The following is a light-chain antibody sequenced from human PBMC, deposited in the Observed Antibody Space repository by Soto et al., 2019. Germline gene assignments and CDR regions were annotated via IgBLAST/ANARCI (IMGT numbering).Light chain of an antibody. CDR2: EVS. Sequence: QSALTQPASVSGSPGQSLTLSCTGTSSDVGGYNYVSWYQQHPGKAPKLMIYEVSNRPSGVSNRFSASKSGNTASLTISGLQAEDEADYYCSSYTSSSAVGVGGGTKRTGL. V-gene: IGLV2-14*01. CDR3: SSYTSSSAVG. J-gene: IGLJ2*01. CDR1: SSDVGGYNY.